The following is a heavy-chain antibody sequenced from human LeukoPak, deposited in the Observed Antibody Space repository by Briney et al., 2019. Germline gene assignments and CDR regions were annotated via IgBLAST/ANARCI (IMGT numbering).Heavy chain of an antibody. CDR2: IYTSGIT. CDR3: ARVLVLGELNWFDP. CDR1: GGAISSESYY. Sequence: PSQTLSLTCTVSGGAISSESYYWSSIRQPAGKGLEWIGRIYTSGITNYNPSLKSRVTISVDTSKSQFSLNLSSVTAADTAVYYCARVLVLGELNWFDPWGQGTLVTVSA. D-gene: IGHD3-16*01. J-gene: IGHJ5*02. V-gene: IGHV4-61*02.